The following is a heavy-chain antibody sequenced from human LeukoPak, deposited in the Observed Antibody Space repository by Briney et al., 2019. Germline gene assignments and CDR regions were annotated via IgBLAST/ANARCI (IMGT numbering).Heavy chain of an antibody. J-gene: IGHJ4*02. CDR1: GGSFSGYY. CDR2: INHSGST. D-gene: IGHD2-15*01. CDR3: ARGEEHCSGGSCYATYYFDY. V-gene: IGHV4-34*01. Sequence: SETLSLTCAVYGGSFSGYYWSWIRQPPGKGLEWIGEINHSGSTNYNPSLNSRVTISVDTSKNQFSLKLSSVTAADTAVYYCARGEEHCSGGSCYATYYFDYWGQGTLVTVSS.